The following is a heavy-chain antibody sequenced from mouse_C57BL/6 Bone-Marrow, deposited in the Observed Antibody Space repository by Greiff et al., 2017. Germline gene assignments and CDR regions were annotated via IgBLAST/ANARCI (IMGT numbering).Heavy chain of an antibody. V-gene: IGHV1-22*01. J-gene: IGHJ3*01. D-gene: IGHD2-12*01. CDR3: GRSGYSDCSFAY. Sequence: VQLQQSGPELVKPGASVKMSCKASGYTFTDYNMHWVKQSHGNGLEWIGYINPNNGGTNYNQKFKGKATLTVNKSSSTAYMELRSLTSEDSAVYYCGRSGYSDCSFAYWGEGTMVTVSA. CDR1: GYTFTDYN. CDR2: INPNNGGT.